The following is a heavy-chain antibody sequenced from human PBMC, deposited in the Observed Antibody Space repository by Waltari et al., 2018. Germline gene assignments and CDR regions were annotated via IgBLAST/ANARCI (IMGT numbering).Heavy chain of an antibody. V-gene: IGHV3-53*01. D-gene: IGHD2-15*01. Sequence: EVEVVEAGGGLMQPGGSLRLSCAASGFSVRDNFISWVRQAQGKGLEWVAISYTVGTTYFAESVKGRFTISRDNSRNTVYLQMNSLRVEDTAVYFCARVAGTALHRYYHYYMDLWGKGTTVTVSS. CDR1: GFSVRDNF. J-gene: IGHJ6*03. CDR3: ARVAGTALHRYYHYYMDL. CDR2: SYTVGTT.